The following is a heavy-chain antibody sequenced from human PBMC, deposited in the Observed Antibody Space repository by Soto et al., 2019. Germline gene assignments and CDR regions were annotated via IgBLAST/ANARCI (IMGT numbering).Heavy chain of an antibody. V-gene: IGHV4-39*01. CDR2: IYYSGST. D-gene: IGHD1-26*01. CDR3: ARHSIVGATMGNWFDP. J-gene: IGHJ5*02. CDR1: GDSVTSDTYY. Sequence: PSETLSLTCSVSGDSVTSDTYYWGWIRQPPGKGLEWIGSIYYSGSTYYNPSLKSRVTISVDTSKNQFSLKLSSVTAADTAVYYCARHSIVGATMGNWFDPWGQGTLVTVSS.